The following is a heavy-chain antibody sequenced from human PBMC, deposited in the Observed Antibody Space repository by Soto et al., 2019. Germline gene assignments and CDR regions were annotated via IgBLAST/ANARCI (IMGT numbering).Heavy chain of an antibody. CDR3: ARGEPSGDYVY. Sequence: ASVKVSCKASGYTFTSYYMHWVRQAPGQGLEWMGIINPSGGSTSYAQKFQGRVTMTRDTSISTAYMELSRLRSDDTAVYYCARGEPSGDYVYWGQGTLVTVSS. CDR1: GYTFTSYY. J-gene: IGHJ4*02. D-gene: IGHD4-17*01. V-gene: IGHV1-46*01. CDR2: INPSGGST.